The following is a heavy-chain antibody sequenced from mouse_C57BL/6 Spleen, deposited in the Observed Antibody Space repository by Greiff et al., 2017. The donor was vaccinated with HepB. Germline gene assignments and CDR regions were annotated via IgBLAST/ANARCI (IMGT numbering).Heavy chain of an antibody. CDR2: IYPGSGNT. CDR3: AREGEYYYDSSHWYFDV. V-gene: IGHV1-66*01. D-gene: IGHD1-1*01. Sequence: VQLQQSGPELVKPGASVKISCKASGYSFTSYYIHWVKQRPGQGLEWIGWIYPGSGNTKYNEKFKGKATLTADTSSSTAYMQLSSLTSEDSAVYDGAREGEYYYDSSHWYFDVWGTGTTVTVSS. J-gene: IGHJ1*03. CDR1: GYSFTSYY.